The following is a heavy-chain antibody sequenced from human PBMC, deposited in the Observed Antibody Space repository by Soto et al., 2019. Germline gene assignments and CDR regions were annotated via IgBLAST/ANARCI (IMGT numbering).Heavy chain of an antibody. J-gene: IGHJ6*02. CDR2: ISGSGGST. Sequence: SSRLPCAASGLTSSSYAMSWVRQAPGTVLEWVSAISGSGGSTYYADSVKGRFTISRDNSKNTLYLQMSSLRADDTAVYYCAPMGVWGQGTTVNVS. V-gene: IGHV3-23*01. CDR3: APMGV. CDR1: GLTSSSYA.